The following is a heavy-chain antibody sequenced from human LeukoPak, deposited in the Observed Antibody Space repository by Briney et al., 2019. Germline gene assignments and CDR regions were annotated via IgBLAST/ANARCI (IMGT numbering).Heavy chain of an antibody. D-gene: IGHD3-10*01. CDR1: GYTFTGYY. CDR3: ARAPISMVRGVTAHFDY. J-gene: IGHJ4*02. V-gene: IGHV1-2*02. CDR2: INPNSGGT. Sequence: GASVKVSCKASGYTFTGYYMHWVRQAPGQGLEWMGWINPNSGGTNYAQKFQGRVTMTRDTSISTAYMELSRLRSDDTAVYYCARAPISMVRGVTAHFDYWGQGTLVTVSS.